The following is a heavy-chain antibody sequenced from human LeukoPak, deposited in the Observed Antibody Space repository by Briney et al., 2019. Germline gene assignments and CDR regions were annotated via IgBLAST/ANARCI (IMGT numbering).Heavy chain of an antibody. Sequence: GASVKVSCTASGYTFTIYGISRVRQAPGQGLEWMGWISAYNGNTNYAQKLQGRVTMTTDTSTSTAYMELRSLRSDDTAVYYCAREGVQGTMVRGVIITANWFDPWGQGTLVTVSS. V-gene: IGHV1-18*04. CDR1: GYTFTIYG. D-gene: IGHD3-10*01. CDR3: AREGVQGTMVRGVIITANWFDP. CDR2: ISAYNGNT. J-gene: IGHJ5*02.